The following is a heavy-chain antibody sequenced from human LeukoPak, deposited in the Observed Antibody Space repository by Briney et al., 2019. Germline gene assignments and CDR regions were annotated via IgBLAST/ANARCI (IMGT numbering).Heavy chain of an antibody. D-gene: IGHD3-16*02. Sequence: ASVKVSCKASGYTFTGYYMHWVRLAPGQGFEWMGTINPSGGSTRYAQKFQGRVTMTRDMSTSTVYMELSSLRSEDTAVYYCARDALRLGELSLSFDYWGQGTLVTVSS. CDR1: GYTFTGYY. CDR3: ARDALRLGELSLSFDY. CDR2: INPSGGST. V-gene: IGHV1-46*01. J-gene: IGHJ4*02.